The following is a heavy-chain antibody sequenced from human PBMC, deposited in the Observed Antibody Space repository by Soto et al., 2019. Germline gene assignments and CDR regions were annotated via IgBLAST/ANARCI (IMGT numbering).Heavy chain of an antibody. J-gene: IGHJ5*02. CDR2: IYDSGST. D-gene: IGHD4-17*01. CDR3: ARKPRGAATVTSVINWFDP. Sequence: QLQLQESGPGLVKPSETLSLTCTVSGGSISSSSSYWGWLRQPPGKGLEWIGYIYDSGSTNYNPYLKSRVTISVDTSKNQFSLKLHSVTAADTAVYYCARKPRGAATVTSVINWFDPWGQGALVTVSS. CDR1: GGSISSSSSY. V-gene: IGHV4-39*01.